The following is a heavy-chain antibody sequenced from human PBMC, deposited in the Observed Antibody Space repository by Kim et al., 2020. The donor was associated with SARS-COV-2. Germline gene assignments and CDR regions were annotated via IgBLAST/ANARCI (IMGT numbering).Heavy chain of an antibody. Sequence: SVKVSCKASGGTFSSYAISWVRQAPGQGLEWMGGIIPIFGTANYAQKFQGRVTITADESTSTAYMELSSLRSEDTAVYYCARAKRGSGTLRAFDYWGQGTLVTVSS. CDR3: ARAKRGSGTLRAFDY. CDR1: GGTFSSYA. V-gene: IGHV1-69*13. D-gene: IGHD3-10*01. J-gene: IGHJ4*02. CDR2: IIPIFGTA.